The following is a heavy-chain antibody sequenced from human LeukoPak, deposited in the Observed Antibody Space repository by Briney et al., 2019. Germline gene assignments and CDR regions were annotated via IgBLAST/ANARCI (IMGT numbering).Heavy chain of an antibody. J-gene: IGHJ3*02. V-gene: IGHV3-15*01. Sequence: GSLRLSCAASGFIYSNSWMSWVRQAPGKGLEWVGRIKSKTDGGTTDYAAPVKGRFTISRDDSKNTLYLQMNSLKTEDTAVYYCTTDLSSAAIDVASDIWGQGTMVTVSS. CDR1: GFIYSNSW. CDR2: IKSKTDGGTT. CDR3: TTDLSSAAIDVASDI. D-gene: IGHD2-2*01.